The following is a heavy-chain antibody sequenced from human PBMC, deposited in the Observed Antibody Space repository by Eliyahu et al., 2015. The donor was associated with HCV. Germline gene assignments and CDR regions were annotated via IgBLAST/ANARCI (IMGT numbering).Heavy chain of an antibody. CDR3: TTTPTS. Sequence: EVQLVESGGGLVKPGGSLRLSXAASGFIFXNAWMXWVRQAPGKGLEWVGRIKNKTDGGTIAYAAPVKGRFTISRDDSKNTLYLQMNSLKTEDTAVYYCTTTPTSWGQGTLVTVSS. CDR1: GFIFXNAW. CDR2: IKNKTDGGTI. V-gene: IGHV3-15*01. D-gene: IGHD2-2*01. J-gene: IGHJ4*02.